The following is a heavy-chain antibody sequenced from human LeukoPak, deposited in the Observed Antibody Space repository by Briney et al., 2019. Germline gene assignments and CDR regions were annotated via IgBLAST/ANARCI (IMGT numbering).Heavy chain of an antibody. V-gene: IGHV5-51*01. CDR2: IFPGESDT. D-gene: IGHD6-19*01. Sequence: GESLQISCKASGYTFTSQWIAWVRQMPGKGLEWMGIIFPGESDTRYNPSFQGQVTISADKSITTAYLQWSSLKASDTAMYYCARQERQWLAVWGQGTRVTLSS. J-gene: IGHJ4*02. CDR1: GYTFTSQW. CDR3: ARQERQWLAV.